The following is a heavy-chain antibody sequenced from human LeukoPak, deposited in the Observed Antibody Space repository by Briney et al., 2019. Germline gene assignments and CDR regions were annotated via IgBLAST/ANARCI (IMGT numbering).Heavy chain of an antibody. J-gene: IGHJ3*02. CDR3: ARDRYYYDSSGYYYESFDI. Sequence: GGSLRLSCAPSGFTFSSYAMSWVRQAPGKGPEWVSAISGSGGSTYYADSVKGRFTISRDNSKNTLYLQMNSLRAEDTAVYYCARDRYYYDSSGYYYESFDIWGQGTMVTVSS. D-gene: IGHD3-22*01. CDR2: ISGSGGST. V-gene: IGHV3-23*01. CDR1: GFTFSSYA.